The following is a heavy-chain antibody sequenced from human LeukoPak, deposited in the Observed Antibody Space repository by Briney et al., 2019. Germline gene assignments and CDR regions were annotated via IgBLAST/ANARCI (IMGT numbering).Heavy chain of an antibody. J-gene: IGHJ4*02. CDR2: INHSGST. Sequence: PSETLSLTCAVYGGSFSGYYWSWIRQPPGKGLEWIGEINHSGSTNYNPSLKSRVTISVDTSKNQFSLKLSSVTAADTAVYYCARGGRKVRVAATPCSFDYWGQGTLVTVSS. CDR1: GGSFSGYY. V-gene: IGHV4-34*01. D-gene: IGHD2-15*01. CDR3: ARGGRKVRVAATPCSFDY.